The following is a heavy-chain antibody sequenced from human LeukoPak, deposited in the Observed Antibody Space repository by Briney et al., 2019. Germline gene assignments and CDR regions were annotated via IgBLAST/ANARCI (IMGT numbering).Heavy chain of an antibody. CDR3: LRSGGGRASN. CDR1: GFTFSSYA. CDR2: ISDSGGST. V-gene: IGHV3-23*01. D-gene: IGHD2-15*01. Sequence: GGSLRLSCAASGFTFSSYAMSWVRQAPGKGLEWVSGISDSGGSTYYADSVKGRFTISRDNSKNTLYLQMSSLRAEDTAVYYCLRSGGGRASNWGQGTLVTVSS. J-gene: IGHJ4*02.